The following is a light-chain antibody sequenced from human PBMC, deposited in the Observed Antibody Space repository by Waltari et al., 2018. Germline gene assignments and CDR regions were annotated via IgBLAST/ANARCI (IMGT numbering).Light chain of an antibody. CDR3: QQSDTSPWT. V-gene: IGKV1-39*01. J-gene: IGKJ1*01. CDR2: AAS. CDR1: QTINQF. Sequence: HMTQSPSSLSSSVGARFPTTCRASQTINQFVNWYQQKPGKAPKLLIYAASNLQSGVPSRFSGSGVGTGFTLTISGLQPEDFATYYCQQSDTSPWTFGQGTKVEIK.